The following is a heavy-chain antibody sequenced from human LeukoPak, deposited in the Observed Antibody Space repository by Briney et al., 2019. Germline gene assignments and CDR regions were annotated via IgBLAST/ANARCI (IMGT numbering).Heavy chain of an antibody. CDR1: GYTFTSYY. J-gene: IGHJ5*02. Sequence: ASVKVSCKASGYTFTSYYMHWVRQAPGQGLEWMGIINPSGGSTSYAQKFQGRVTMTRDTSTSTVYMELSSLRSEDTAVYYCARDRSGVVVAAPSNWFDPWGQGTLVTVSS. CDR2: INPSGGST. D-gene: IGHD2-15*01. V-gene: IGHV1-46*01. CDR3: ARDRSGVVVAAPSNWFDP.